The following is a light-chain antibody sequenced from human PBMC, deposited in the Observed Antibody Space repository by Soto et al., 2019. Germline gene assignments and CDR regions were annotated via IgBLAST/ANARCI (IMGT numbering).Light chain of an antibody. CDR1: SSNIGAGYD. V-gene: IGLV1-40*01. CDR3: QSYDSSLSGWV. J-gene: IGLJ3*02. Sequence: QSVLTQPPSVSGAPGQRVTISCSGSSSNIGAGYDVQWYQQLPGTAPKLLIYGNTNRPSGVPDRFSGSKSGTSASLAITGLQAEDEADYYCQSYDSSLSGWVFGGGPKLTVL. CDR2: GNT.